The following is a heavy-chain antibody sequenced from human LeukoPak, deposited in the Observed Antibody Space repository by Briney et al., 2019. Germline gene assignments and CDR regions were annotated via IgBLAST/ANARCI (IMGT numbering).Heavy chain of an antibody. CDR2: IKSKTDGGTT. V-gene: IGHV3-15*01. J-gene: IGHJ5*02. CDR3: TSRIQLWLRGSLDP. Sequence: GSLRLSCAASGFTFSNAWMSWVRQAPGKGLEWVGRIKSKTDGGTTDYAAPVKGRFTISRDDSKNTLYLQMNSLKTEDTAVYYCTSRIQLWLRGSLDPWGQGTLVTVSS. CDR1: GFTFSNAW. D-gene: IGHD5-18*01.